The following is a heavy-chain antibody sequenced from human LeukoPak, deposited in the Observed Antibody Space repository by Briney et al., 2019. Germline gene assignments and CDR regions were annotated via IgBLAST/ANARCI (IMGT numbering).Heavy chain of an antibody. V-gene: IGHV3-7*01. J-gene: IGHJ4*02. CDR2: IREDGTEK. Sequence: PSETLSLTCAVSGASISSNNWWSWVRQSPGKGLEWVANIREDGTEKNYVDSVKGRFSISRDNAKNSLYLQMNSLRAEDTAVYYCARDLLGWELHYFDYWGQGTLVTVSS. CDR3: ARDLLGWELHYFDY. D-gene: IGHD1-26*01. CDR1: GASISSNNW.